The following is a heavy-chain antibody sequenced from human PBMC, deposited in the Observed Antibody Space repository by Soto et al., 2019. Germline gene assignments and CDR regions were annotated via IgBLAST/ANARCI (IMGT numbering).Heavy chain of an antibody. D-gene: IGHD3-10*01. CDR2: INPDTGGT. J-gene: IGHJ4*02. CDR1: GYTFNDYY. Sequence: ASVKVSCKASGYTFNDYYIHWVRQDHGRGPQWMGWINPDTGGTNYEQKFEDSFSLRRGTTISRASTELRRLTYDDTAIYYCVRTEGIPRRVDYWGQ. CDR3: VRTEGIPRRVDY. V-gene: IGHV1-2*04.